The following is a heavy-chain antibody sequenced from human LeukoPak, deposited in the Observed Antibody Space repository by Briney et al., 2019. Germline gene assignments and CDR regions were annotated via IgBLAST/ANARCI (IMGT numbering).Heavy chain of an antibody. CDR2: ISSSGSTI. V-gene: IGHV3-11*04. CDR1: GFTFSDYY. Sequence: GGSLRLSCAASGFTFSDYYMSWIRQAPGKGLEWVSYISSSGSTIYYADSVKGRFTISRDNAKNSLYLQMNSLRAEDTAVYYCARLGSGFYDSSGYYSPPDAFDIWGQGTMVTVSS. D-gene: IGHD3-22*01. CDR3: ARLGSGFYDSSGYYSPPDAFDI. J-gene: IGHJ3*02.